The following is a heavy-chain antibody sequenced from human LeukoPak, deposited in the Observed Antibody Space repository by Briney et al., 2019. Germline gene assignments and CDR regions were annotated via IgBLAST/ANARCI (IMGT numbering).Heavy chain of an antibody. D-gene: IGHD1-26*01. V-gene: IGHV4-34*01. CDR1: GGSFSGYY. Sequence: SETLSLTCAVYGGSFSGYYWSWIRQPPGKGLEWIGEINHSGSTNYNPSLKSRVIISLDTSKNQFSLKLSSVTAADTAVYYCARTLSRWDPFDYWGQGTLVTVSS. CDR3: ARTLSRWDPFDY. J-gene: IGHJ4*02. CDR2: INHSGST.